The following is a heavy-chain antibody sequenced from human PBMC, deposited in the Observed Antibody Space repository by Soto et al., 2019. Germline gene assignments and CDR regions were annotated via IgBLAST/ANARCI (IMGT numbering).Heavy chain of an antibody. J-gene: IGHJ4*02. V-gene: IGHV3-15*07. CDR3: TTGLYGSGSRRSVRVSY. CDR1: GFTFSNAW. Sequence: GGSLRLSCAASGFTFSNAWMNWVRQAPGKGLEWVGRIKSKTDGGTTDYAAPVKGRFTISRDDSKNTLYLQMNSLKTEDTAVYYCTTGLYGSGSRRSVRVSYWGQGTLVTVSS. D-gene: IGHD3-10*01. CDR2: IKSKTDGGTT.